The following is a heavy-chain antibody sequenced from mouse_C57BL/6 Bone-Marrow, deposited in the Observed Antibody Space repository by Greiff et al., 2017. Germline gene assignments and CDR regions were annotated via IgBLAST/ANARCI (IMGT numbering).Heavy chain of an antibody. V-gene: IGHV3-8*01. CDR3: ASYRRDSSGPFDY. D-gene: IGHD3-2*02. CDR2: ISYSGSI. Sequence: VQLKEPGPGLAKPSQTLSLTCSVTGYSITSDYWTWIRKFPGNKLEYMGYISYSGSIYSNPSLKCRIYIARSTTKNQYDLQMNSVTTEYSATKYCASYRRDSSGPFDYWGQGTTLTVSS. J-gene: IGHJ2*01. CDR1: GYSITSDY.